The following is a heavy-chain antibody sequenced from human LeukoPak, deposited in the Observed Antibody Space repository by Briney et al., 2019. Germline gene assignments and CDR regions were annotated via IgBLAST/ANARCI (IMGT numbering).Heavy chain of an antibody. Sequence: PGGSLRLSCAASGFTFDDYAMNWVRQAPGKGLEWVSSISSSSSYIYYADSVKGRFTISRDNAKNSLYLQMNSLRAEDTAVYYCARDPLGSRGYFDYWGQGTLVTVSS. CDR2: ISSSSSYI. CDR1: GFTFDDYA. D-gene: IGHD2-15*01. V-gene: IGHV3-21*01. CDR3: ARDPLGSRGYFDY. J-gene: IGHJ4*02.